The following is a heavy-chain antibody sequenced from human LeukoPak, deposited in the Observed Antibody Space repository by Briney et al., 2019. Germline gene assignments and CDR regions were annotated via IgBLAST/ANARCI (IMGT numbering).Heavy chain of an antibody. D-gene: IGHD2/OR15-2a*01. V-gene: IGHV3-23*01. CDR3: AKDRGSMTKDFDY. J-gene: IGHJ4*02. CDR1: GFTFSTYA. Sequence: GGSLRLSCAASGFTFSTYAMTWVRQPPGKGLEWVSAISGSGGSTYYANSVKGRFTISRDNSKNTLDLQMNSLRGEDTAVYYCAKDRGSMTKDFDYWGQGTLVTVSS. CDR2: ISGSGGST.